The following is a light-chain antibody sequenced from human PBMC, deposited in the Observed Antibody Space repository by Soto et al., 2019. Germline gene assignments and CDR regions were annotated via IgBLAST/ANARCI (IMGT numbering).Light chain of an antibody. CDR1: QNINSRY. Sequence: EIVLTQSPGTLSLSPGERATLSCRASQNINSRYSAWYQQRPGQPPSLLIFATSTRASGTPDRFSGSGSGSDFTLTISRLEPEDSAVYFCQQYDDSSRYIFGQGTSLDIK. CDR3: QQYDDSSRYI. V-gene: IGKV3-20*01. J-gene: IGKJ2*01. CDR2: ATS.